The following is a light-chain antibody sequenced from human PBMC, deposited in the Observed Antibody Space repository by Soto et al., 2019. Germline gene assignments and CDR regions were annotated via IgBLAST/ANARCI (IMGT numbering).Light chain of an antibody. Sequence: QLVLTQSPSASASLGASVKLTCTLSSGHSSYAIAWHQQQPEKGPRYLMKLNSDGSHSKGDAIPDRFSGSSSGAERYLTISSLQSEDEADYYCQTWGTGIHVFGGGTQLTVL. CDR1: SGHSSYA. J-gene: IGLJ7*01. V-gene: IGLV4-69*01. CDR2: LNSDGSH. CDR3: QTWGTGIHV.